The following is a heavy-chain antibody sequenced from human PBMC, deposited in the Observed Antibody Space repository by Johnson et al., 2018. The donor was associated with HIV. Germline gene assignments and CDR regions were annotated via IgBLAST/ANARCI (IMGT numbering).Heavy chain of an antibody. CDR3: AKDRGSGWYRDAFDI. CDR2: ISYDGSNK. V-gene: IGHV3-30*18. CDR1: GFTFSSYG. D-gene: IGHD6-19*01. Sequence: QVQLVESGGGLVQPGGSLRLSCAASGFTFSSYGMHWVRQAPGKGLEWVAVISYDGSNKYYADSVKGRFTISRDNSKNTLYLQMNSLRAEDTAVYYCAKDRGSGWYRDAFDIWGQGTMVTVSS. J-gene: IGHJ3*02.